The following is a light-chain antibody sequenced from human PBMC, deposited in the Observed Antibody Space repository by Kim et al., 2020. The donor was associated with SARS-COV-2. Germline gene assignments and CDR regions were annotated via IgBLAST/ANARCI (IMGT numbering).Light chain of an antibody. CDR1: RSVLYNSNNKNY. J-gene: IGKJ4*01. Sequence: DIVMTQSPDSLAASLGERATINCKSSRSVLYNSNNKNYLAWYQQKSGQPPRLLIYGASTRESGVPDRFSGSGSGTDFTLTINSLQAEDVAVYYCQQYYNTPLTFGGGTKVDIK. V-gene: IGKV4-1*01. CDR2: GAS. CDR3: QQYYNTPLT.